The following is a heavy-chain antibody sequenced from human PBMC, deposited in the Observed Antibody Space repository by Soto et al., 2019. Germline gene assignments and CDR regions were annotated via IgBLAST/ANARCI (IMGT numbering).Heavy chain of an antibody. CDR2: IYPADSDA. J-gene: IGHJ6*02. Sequence: LGESLKISCKGSGYSFNTYWIAWVRQKSGKGLEWMGIIYPADSDARYSPSFQGQVTFSVDKPITTAYLQWSSLKASDTAVYYCARPNSPYYGVDVWGQGTTVTVSS. CDR1: GYSFNTYW. V-gene: IGHV5-51*01. CDR3: ARPNSPYYGVDV.